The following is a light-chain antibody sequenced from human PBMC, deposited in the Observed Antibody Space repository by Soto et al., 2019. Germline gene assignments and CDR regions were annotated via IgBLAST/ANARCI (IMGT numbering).Light chain of an antibody. V-gene: IGKV3-20*01. Sequence: MVLTQSPGNLSLSPGERATLSCRASQSVNSRYLAWYQQKPGQAPRLVIYGAFTRATGIPDRFIGSGSGTDFSLTIRRLEPEDFAVYYCLQSPGTFGQGTKVEIK. CDR3: LQSPGT. CDR2: GAF. CDR1: QSVNSRY. J-gene: IGKJ1*01.